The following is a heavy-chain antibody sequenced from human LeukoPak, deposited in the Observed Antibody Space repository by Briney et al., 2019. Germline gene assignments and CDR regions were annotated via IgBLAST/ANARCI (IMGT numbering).Heavy chain of an antibody. CDR3: ARDRYCSSTSCYPDT. CDR1: GGSISGGGYS. V-gene: IGHV4-30-2*01. CDR2: IYHSGST. J-gene: IGHJ5*02. Sequence: PSETLSLTCAVSGGSISGGGYSWSWIRQPPGKGLEWIGYIYHSGSTYYNPSLKSRVTISVDRSKNQFSLKLSSVTAADTAVYYCARDRYCSSTSCYPDTWGQGTLVTVSS. D-gene: IGHD2-2*01.